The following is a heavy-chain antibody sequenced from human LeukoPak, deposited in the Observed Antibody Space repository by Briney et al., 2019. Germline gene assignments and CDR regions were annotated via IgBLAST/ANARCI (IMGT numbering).Heavy chain of an antibody. Sequence: SETLSLTCTVSGGSISSTSYYWGWIRQPPGKGLEWIGSIYYTGSTYYNPSLKSRVTISVDTSKNQFSLKLSSVTAADTAVYYCARGRPYYYGSGKNWFDPWGQGTLVTVSS. J-gene: IGHJ5*02. CDR1: GGSISSTSYY. V-gene: IGHV4-39*07. CDR2: IYYTGST. D-gene: IGHD3-10*01. CDR3: ARGRPYYYGSGKNWFDP.